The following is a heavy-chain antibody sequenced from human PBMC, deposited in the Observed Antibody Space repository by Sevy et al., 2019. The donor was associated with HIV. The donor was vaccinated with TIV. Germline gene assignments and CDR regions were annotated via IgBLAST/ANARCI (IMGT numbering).Heavy chain of an antibody. D-gene: IGHD6-13*01. CDR3: ARDGGVAAADDYYYYGMDV. Sequence: ASVKVSCKASGYTFTSYGISWVRQAPGQGLEWMGWISAYNGNTNYTQKLQGRVTMTTDTSTSTAYMELRSLRSDDTAVYYCARDGGVAAADDYYYYGMDVWGQGTTVTVSS. CDR2: ISAYNGNT. CDR1: GYTFTSYG. V-gene: IGHV1-18*01. J-gene: IGHJ6*02.